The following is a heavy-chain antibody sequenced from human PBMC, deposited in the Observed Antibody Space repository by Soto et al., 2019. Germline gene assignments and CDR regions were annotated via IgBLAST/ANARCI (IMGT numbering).Heavy chain of an antibody. CDR2: ISAYNGNT. Sequence: ASVKVSCKASGYTFTSYGISWVRQAPGQGLEWMGWISAYNGNTNYAQKLQGRVTMTTDTSTSTAYMELRSLGSDDTAVYYCARDLLGYCSSTSCQNYYFDYWGQGTLVTVSS. D-gene: IGHD2-2*01. J-gene: IGHJ4*02. CDR3: ARDLLGYCSSTSCQNYYFDY. V-gene: IGHV1-18*01. CDR1: GYTFTSYG.